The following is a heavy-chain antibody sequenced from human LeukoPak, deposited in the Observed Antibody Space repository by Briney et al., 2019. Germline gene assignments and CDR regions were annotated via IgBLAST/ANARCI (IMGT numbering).Heavy chain of an antibody. CDR3: AKDGSGSYSLYYYYGMDV. D-gene: IGHD3-10*01. Sequence: GGSLRLSCAASGFNFRSYAMSWVRQAPGKGLEWVSAISGSGGSTYYADSVKGRFTIPSDNSKNTLYLQMNSLRAEDTAVYYCAKDGSGSYSLYYYYGMDVWGQGTTVTVSS. J-gene: IGHJ6*02. CDR1: GFNFRSYA. CDR2: ISGSGGST. V-gene: IGHV3-23*01.